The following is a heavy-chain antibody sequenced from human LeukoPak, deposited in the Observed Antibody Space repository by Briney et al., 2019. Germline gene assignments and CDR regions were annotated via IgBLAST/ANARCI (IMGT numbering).Heavy chain of an antibody. Sequence: GGSLRLSCAASGFTFSNAWMSWVRQAPGEGLEWVGRIKSKADGGTTDYAAPVKGRFTISRDDSENTLYVQMNSLKTEDTAVYYCATNSDYEGLFAYWGQGSLVTVSS. CDR3: ATNSDYEGLFAY. V-gene: IGHV3-15*01. CDR2: IKSKADGGTT. CDR1: GFTFSNAW. J-gene: IGHJ4*02. D-gene: IGHD5-12*01.